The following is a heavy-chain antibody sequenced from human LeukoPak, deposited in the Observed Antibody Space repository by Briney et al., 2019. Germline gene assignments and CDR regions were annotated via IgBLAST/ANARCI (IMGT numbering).Heavy chain of an antibody. CDR2: INPSSGGT. CDR3: ARAGYSSGWYWFDP. Sequence: GASVKVSCKASGYTFTGYYMHWVRQAPGQGLEWMGWINPSSGGTNYAQKFQGRVTMTRDTSISTAYMELSRLRSDDTAVYYCARAGYSSGWYWFDPWGQGTLVTVSS. V-gene: IGHV1-2*02. J-gene: IGHJ5*02. D-gene: IGHD6-19*01. CDR1: GYTFTGYY.